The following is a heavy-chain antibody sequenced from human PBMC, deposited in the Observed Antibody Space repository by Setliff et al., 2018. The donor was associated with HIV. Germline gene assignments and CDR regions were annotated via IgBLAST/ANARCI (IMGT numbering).Heavy chain of an antibody. V-gene: IGHV4-34*01. J-gene: IGHJ3*01. CDR1: GGSFSGYY. CDR2: INHSGST. CDR3: ARHKTNYDFYAFDV. Sequence: SETLSLTCAVYGGSFSGYYWSWIRQPPGKGLEWIGEINHSGSTNYNPSLKSRVTISVDTSRSQFSLKLGSVTAADTAVYYCARHKTNYDFYAFDVWGQGTMVTVSS. D-gene: IGHD3-3*01.